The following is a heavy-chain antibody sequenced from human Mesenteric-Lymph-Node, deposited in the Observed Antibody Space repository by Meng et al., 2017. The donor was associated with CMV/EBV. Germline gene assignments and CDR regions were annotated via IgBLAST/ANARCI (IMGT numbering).Heavy chain of an antibody. CDR2: IYYSGST. CDR1: GGSISSYY. Sequence: GSLRLSCTVSGGSISSYYWSWIRQPPGKGLEWIGYIYYSGSTNYNPSLKSRDTISVDTSKNQFSLKLSSVTAADTAVYYCARASRVRYFDWLLPSFDYWGQGTLVTVSS. J-gene: IGHJ4*02. CDR3: ARASRVRYFDWLLPSFDY. D-gene: IGHD3-9*01. V-gene: IGHV4-59*01.